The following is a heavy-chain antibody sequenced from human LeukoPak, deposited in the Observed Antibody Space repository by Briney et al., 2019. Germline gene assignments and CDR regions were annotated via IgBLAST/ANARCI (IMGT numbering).Heavy chain of an antibody. D-gene: IGHD1-1*01. CDR2: ISSSGSTI. Sequence: PGGSLRLSCAASGFTFSSYEMNWVRQAPGKGLEWVSYISSSGSTIKYADSVKGRFTISRDNAKNSLYLQMNSLRAEDTAVYYCARDMEPDAFDIWGQGTMVTVSS. V-gene: IGHV3-48*03. CDR3: ARDMEPDAFDI. J-gene: IGHJ3*02. CDR1: GFTFSSYE.